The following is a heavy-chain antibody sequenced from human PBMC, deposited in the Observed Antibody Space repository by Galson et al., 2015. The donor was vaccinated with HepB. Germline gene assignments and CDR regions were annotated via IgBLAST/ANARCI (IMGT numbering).Heavy chain of an antibody. Sequence: WVRQAPGQGLGWMGMINPSGGSTNYAQKFQGRVTMTRDTSTSTVYMELRSLRSGDTAVYYCARVVRGVAPYFDYWGQGTLVTVSS. CDR2: INPSGGST. V-gene: IGHV1-46*01. J-gene: IGHJ4*02. D-gene: IGHD4-23*01. CDR3: ARVVRGVAPYFDY.